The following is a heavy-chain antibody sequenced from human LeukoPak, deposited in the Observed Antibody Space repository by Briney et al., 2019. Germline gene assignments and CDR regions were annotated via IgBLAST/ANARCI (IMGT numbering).Heavy chain of an antibody. V-gene: IGHV1-69*01. Sequence: SVKVSCKASGGTFSSYAISWMRQAPRHGLEWMGGIVLIFGTAIDAQKSHGRVTITADESTSTAYMELSSLRSEDPAVYYCAREFWDCSSTSCSPTSPRVGGLDVWGKGTTVTVSS. J-gene: IGHJ6*04. CDR1: GGTFSSYA. CDR3: AREFWDCSSTSCSPTSPRVGGLDV. CDR2: IVLIFGTA. D-gene: IGHD2-2*01.